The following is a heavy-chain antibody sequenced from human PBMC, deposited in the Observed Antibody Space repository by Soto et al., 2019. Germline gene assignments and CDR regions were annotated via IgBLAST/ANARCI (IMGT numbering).Heavy chain of an antibody. V-gene: IGHV1-2*04. Sequence: ASVKVSCKASGYTFTGYYMHWVRQAPGQGLEWMGWINPNSGDTNYAQKFQGWVTMTRDTSISTAYMELSRLRSDDTAVYYCASSRRYYYDSSGLDAFAVWVQGTMVTVSS. CDR3: ASSRRYYYDSSGLDAFAV. CDR2: INPNSGDT. J-gene: IGHJ3*01. CDR1: GYTFTGYY. D-gene: IGHD3-22*01.